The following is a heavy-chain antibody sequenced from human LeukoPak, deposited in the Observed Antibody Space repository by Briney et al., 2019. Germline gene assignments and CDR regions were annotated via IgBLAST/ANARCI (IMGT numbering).Heavy chain of an antibody. V-gene: IGHV3-30-3*01. Sequence: GGSLRLSCAASGFTFSYYAIHWVRQAPGKGLEWVAVISYDGSNKLYADSVKGRFTISRDNSKNTLYLQMNSLRAEDTAVYYCARAEYGNWFDPWGQGTLVTVSS. CDR3: ARAEYGNWFDP. J-gene: IGHJ5*02. CDR1: GFTFSYYA. D-gene: IGHD2-2*01. CDR2: ISYDGSNK.